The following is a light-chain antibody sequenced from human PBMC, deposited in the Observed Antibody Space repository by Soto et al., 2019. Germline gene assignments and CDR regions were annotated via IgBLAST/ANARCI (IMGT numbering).Light chain of an antibody. V-gene: IGKV1-5*03. CDR1: QSISSW. J-gene: IGKJ2*01. Sequence: DIHMTQSPSTLSASVGDRVTITCRASQSISSWLAWYQQKPGKAPKVLIYKASGLQSGVPSRFSGSGSGTEFTLTISSLQPDDFATYYLKQYNSYALTFGQGTKLEIK. CDR2: KAS. CDR3: KQYNSYALT.